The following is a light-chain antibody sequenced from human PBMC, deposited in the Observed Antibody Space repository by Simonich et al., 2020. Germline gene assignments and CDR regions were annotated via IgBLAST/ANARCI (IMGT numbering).Light chain of an antibody. CDR1: SSDVGSYNL. V-gene: IGLV2-23*01. CDR2: AGS. CDR3: CSYAGSSNWV. J-gene: IGLJ3*02. Sequence: QSALTPPASVSGSPGQSITISCTGTSSDVGSYNLVSWYQQHPGKAPKLMIYAGSKRPSGVSNRFAGSKSGNTASLTISGLQAEDEADYYCCSYAGSSNWVFGGGTKLTVL.